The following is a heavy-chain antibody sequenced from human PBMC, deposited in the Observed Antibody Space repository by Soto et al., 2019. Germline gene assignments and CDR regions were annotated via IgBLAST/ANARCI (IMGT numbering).Heavy chain of an antibody. CDR3: ARYDADCSGGSCYVDY. CDR1: GFTFSDYY. V-gene: IGHV3-11*01. Sequence: GGSLRLSCAASGFTFSDYYMSWIRQAPGKGLEWVSYISSSGSTIYYADSVKGRFTISRDNAKNSLYLQMNSLRAEDTAVYHCARYDADCSGGSCYVDYWGQGTLVTVSS. CDR2: ISSSGSTI. J-gene: IGHJ4*02. D-gene: IGHD2-15*01.